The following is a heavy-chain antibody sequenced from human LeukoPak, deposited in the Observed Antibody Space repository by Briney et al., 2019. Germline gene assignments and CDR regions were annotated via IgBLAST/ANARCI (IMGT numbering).Heavy chain of an antibody. V-gene: IGHV4-34*01. Sequence: SETLSLTCAVYGGSFSGYYWTWIRQPPGKGLEWIGEINHSGSTNYNPSLKSRVTISVDTSKNQFSLKLSSVTAADTVVYYCARGPNSYCSSTSCYLAWFDPWGQGTLVTVSS. J-gene: IGHJ5*02. CDR3: ARGPNSYCSSTSCYLAWFDP. CDR2: INHSGST. CDR1: GGSFSGYY. D-gene: IGHD2-2*01.